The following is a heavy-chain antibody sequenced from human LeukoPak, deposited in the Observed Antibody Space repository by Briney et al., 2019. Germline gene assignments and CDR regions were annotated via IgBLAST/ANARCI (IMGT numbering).Heavy chain of an antibody. Sequence: EASVKVSCKASGGTFSSYAISWVRQAPGQGLEWMGGIIPISGTANYAQKFQGRVTITADESTSTAYMELSSLRSEDTAVYYCARSVGYYYGSGSLYYYGMDVWGKGTTVTVSS. D-gene: IGHD3-10*01. CDR3: ARSVGYYYGSGSLYYYGMDV. V-gene: IGHV1-69*13. J-gene: IGHJ6*04. CDR1: GGTFSSYA. CDR2: IIPISGTA.